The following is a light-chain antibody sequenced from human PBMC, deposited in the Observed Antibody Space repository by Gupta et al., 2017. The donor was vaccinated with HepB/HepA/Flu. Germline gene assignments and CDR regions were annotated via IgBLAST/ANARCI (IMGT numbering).Light chain of an antibody. CDR2: NDN. Sequence: QPVLTQPPSASGTPGQRVTISCSGSSSNIGNDNAYWYQQLPGTAPKLLIYNDNQRPSGVPDRFSGSKSGTTASLAISGLRSEGEADYYCVGWDDSLSGYVFGAGTKVTVL. J-gene: IGLJ1*01. CDR1: SSNIGNDN. V-gene: IGLV1-47*02. CDR3: VGWDDSLSGYV.